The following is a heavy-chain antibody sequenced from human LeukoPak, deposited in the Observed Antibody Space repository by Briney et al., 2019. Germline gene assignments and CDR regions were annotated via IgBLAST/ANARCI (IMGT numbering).Heavy chain of an antibody. Sequence: GGSLRLSCAASGFTFSNYAMSWVRQAPGKGLEWVSAISGSGGSTYYADSVKGRFTISRDNSKNTLYLQMNSLRAEDTAVYYCAKDQSYSSTWYRGMDVWGQGTTVTVSS. CDR1: GFTFSNYA. CDR3: AKDQSYSSTWYRGMDV. D-gene: IGHD6-13*01. CDR2: ISGSGGST. V-gene: IGHV3-23*01. J-gene: IGHJ6*02.